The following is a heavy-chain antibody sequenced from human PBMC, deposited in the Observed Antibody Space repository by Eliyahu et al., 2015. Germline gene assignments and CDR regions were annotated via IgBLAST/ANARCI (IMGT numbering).Heavy chain of an antibody. V-gene: IGHV3-9*01. J-gene: IGHJ4*02. CDR1: GFXFEXHA. CDR2: IFWKSGDT. D-gene: IGHD3-9*01. CDR3: GKDLTPGGLDY. Sequence: EGQLVDSGGGLVQPGRSLTLFXIVSGFXFEXHAMHWVRHSPGKGLEWVAGIFWKSGDTGYADPVKGRFTISRDTAKKSMSLQMNSLTVEDAALYYCGKDLTPGGLDYWSQGTLVTVSS.